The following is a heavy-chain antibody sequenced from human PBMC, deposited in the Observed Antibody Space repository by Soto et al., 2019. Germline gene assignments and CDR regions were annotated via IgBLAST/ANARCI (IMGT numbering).Heavy chain of an antibody. CDR1: GGSISRGGYY. CDR3: AGGDGSGSYYKSDYYYGMDV. D-gene: IGHD3-10*01. V-gene: IGHV4-31*03. J-gene: IGHJ6*02. CDR2: IYYSGST. Sequence: SETLSLTCTVSGGSISRGGYYGSWIRQHPGKGLGWIGYIYYSGSTYYNPSLKSRVTISVDTSKNQFSLKLSSVTAADTAVYYCAGGDGSGSYYKSDYYYGMDVWGQGTTVT.